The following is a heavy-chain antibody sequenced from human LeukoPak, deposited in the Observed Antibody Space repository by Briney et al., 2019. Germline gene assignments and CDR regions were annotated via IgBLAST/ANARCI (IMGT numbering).Heavy chain of an antibody. J-gene: IGHJ6*03. CDR2: IKSNTDGVTA. V-gene: IGHV3-15*01. Sequence: GGSLRLSCAASGFTFSNAWMNWVRQAPGKGLEWVGHIKSNTDGVTADYASPVKGRFTISRDDSKNTLYLQMNSLKTEDTAVYYFTTRRTYYDSSGYSYPYYYYYYMDVWGKGTTVTVSS. CDR1: GFTFSNAW. D-gene: IGHD3-22*01. CDR3: TTRRTYYDSSGYSYPYYYYYYMDV.